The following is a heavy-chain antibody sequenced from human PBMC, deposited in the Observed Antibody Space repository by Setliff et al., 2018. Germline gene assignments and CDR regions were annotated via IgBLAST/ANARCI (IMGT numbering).Heavy chain of an antibody. CDR2: INHSGST. CDR3: RYWSGYYNNDY. Sequence: KTSGTLSLTCTVYGGSFTNYYWGWIRQSPGKGLEWIGEINHSGSTNYNPSLKSRLAISVDASTNQFSLKLYSVTAADTAVYYCRYWSGYYNNDYWGQGTLVTVSS. J-gene: IGHJ4*02. D-gene: IGHD3-3*01. V-gene: IGHV4-34*01. CDR1: GGSFTNYY.